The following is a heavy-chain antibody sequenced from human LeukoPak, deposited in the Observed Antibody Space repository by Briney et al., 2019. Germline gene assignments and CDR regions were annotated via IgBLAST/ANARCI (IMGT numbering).Heavy chain of an antibody. CDR1: GFTFNSYA. Sequence: GGSLRLSCAASGFTFNSYAMHWVRQAPGKGLEWVAVISFNGGNTYYMDSVKGRFTISRDNSKNTLYLQMNSLKTEDTAVYYCTTTYSGSYYRDFDYWGQGTLVTVSS. V-gene: IGHV3-30-3*01. CDR2: ISFNGGNT. D-gene: IGHD3-10*01. J-gene: IGHJ4*02. CDR3: TTTYSGSYYRDFDY.